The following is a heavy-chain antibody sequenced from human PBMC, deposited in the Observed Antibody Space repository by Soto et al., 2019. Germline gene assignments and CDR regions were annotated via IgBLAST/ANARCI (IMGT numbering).Heavy chain of an antibody. Sequence: SETLSLTCAVYGGSFSGYYWSWIRQPPGKGLEWIGEINHSGSTNYNPSLKSRVTISVDTSKNQFSLKLSSVTAADTAVHYCASGWYYYMGVWGKGTKVTVPS. V-gene: IGHV4-34*01. CDR2: INHSGST. J-gene: IGHJ6*03. CDR1: GGSFSGYY. CDR3: ASGWYYYMGV.